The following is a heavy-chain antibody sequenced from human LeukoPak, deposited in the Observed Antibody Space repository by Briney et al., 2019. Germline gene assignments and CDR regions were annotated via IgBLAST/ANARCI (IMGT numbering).Heavy chain of an antibody. Sequence: GASVKVSCKASGYTFTSYDINWVRQATGQGLEWMGWMNPNSGNTGYAQKFQGRVTMTRNTSISTAYMELSRLRSDDTAVYYCARFRYSGYDLGYWGQGTLVTVSS. CDR2: MNPNSGNT. J-gene: IGHJ4*02. V-gene: IGHV1-8*01. CDR3: ARFRYSGYDLGY. CDR1: GYTFTSYD. D-gene: IGHD5-12*01.